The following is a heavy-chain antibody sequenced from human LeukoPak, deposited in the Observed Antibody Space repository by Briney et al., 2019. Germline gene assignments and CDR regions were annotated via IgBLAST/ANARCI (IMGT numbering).Heavy chain of an antibody. J-gene: IGHJ4*02. CDR3: ARVGSYDYVWGSLDY. V-gene: IGHV1-69*13. D-gene: IGHD3-16*01. CDR2: IVPIFGTA. Sequence: SVQVSCKASGGTFSSYAISWVRQAPGQGLEWMGGIVPIFGTANYTQKFRGRVTITADESTSTAYMELSSLRSEDTAVYYCARVGSYDYVWGSLDYWGQGTLVTVSS. CDR1: GGTFSSYA.